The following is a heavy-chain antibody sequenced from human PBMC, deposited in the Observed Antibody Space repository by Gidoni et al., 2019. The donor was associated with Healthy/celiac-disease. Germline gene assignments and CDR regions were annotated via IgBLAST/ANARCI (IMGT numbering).Heavy chain of an antibody. V-gene: IGHV3-9*01. Sequence: EVQLVESGGGLVQPGRSLRLSCAASGFTFDDYAMHWVRQAPGKGLGWVSGISWNSGSIGYADSVKGRFTISRDNAKNSLYLQMNSLRAEDTALYYCAKAASSGYLEMGNYFDYWGQGTLVTVSS. CDR1: GFTFDDYA. J-gene: IGHJ4*02. CDR2: ISWNSGSI. CDR3: AKAASSGYLEMGNYFDY. D-gene: IGHD3-22*01.